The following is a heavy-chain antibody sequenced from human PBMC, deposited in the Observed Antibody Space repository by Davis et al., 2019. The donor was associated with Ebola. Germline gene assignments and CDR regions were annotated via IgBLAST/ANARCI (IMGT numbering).Heavy chain of an antibody. Sequence: GESLKISCAASGFSFSHYGMYWVRQAPGKGLEWISYVGGGGDHISYGDSVKGRFTISRDNANNSLYLQMNSLRDEDTAVYYCARSQWLVLNYWGQGTLVTVSS. V-gene: IGHV3-48*02. D-gene: IGHD6-19*01. CDR3: ARSQWLVLNY. J-gene: IGHJ4*02. CDR1: GFSFSHYG. CDR2: VGGGGDHI.